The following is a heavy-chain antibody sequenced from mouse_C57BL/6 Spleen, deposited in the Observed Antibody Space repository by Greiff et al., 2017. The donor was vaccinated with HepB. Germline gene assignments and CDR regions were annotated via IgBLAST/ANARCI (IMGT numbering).Heavy chain of an antibody. CDR2: IDPANGNT. CDR3: ASRTVVAPYAMDY. V-gene: IGHV14-3*01. J-gene: IGHJ4*01. Sequence: EVQLQQSVAELVRPGASVKLSCTASGFNIKNTYMHWVKQRPEQGLEWIGRIDPANGNTKYAPKVQGKATITADTSSNTAYLQLSSLTSEDTAIYYCASRTVVAPYAMDYWGQGTSVTVSS. CDR1: GFNIKNTY. D-gene: IGHD1-1*01.